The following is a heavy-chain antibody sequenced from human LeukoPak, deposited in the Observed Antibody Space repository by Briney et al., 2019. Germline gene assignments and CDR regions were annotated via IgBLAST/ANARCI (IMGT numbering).Heavy chain of an antibody. CDR1: GYTFTSYG. CDR2: ISAHNGNT. J-gene: IGHJ4*02. Sequence: ASVKVSCKASGYTFTSYGISWVRQAPGQGLEWMGWISAHNGNTNYAQKLQGRVTMTTDTSTSTAYMELRSLRSDDTAVYYCARDHYGSGSWILEDYWGQGTLVTVSS. CDR3: ARDHYGSGSWILEDY. D-gene: IGHD3-10*01. V-gene: IGHV1-18*01.